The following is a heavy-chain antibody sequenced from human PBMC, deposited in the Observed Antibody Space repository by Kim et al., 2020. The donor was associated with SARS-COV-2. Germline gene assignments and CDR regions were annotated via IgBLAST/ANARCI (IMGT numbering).Heavy chain of an antibody. CDR2: IYYSGST. CDR1: GGSISSGGYY. D-gene: IGHD3-3*01. V-gene: IGHV4-31*03. CDR3: ARGLQIRFLEWLPPDY. J-gene: IGHJ4*02. Sequence: SETLSLTCTVSGGSISSGGYYWSWIRQHPGKGLEWIGYIYYSGSTYYNPSLKSRVTISVDTSKNQFSLKLSSVTAADTAVYYCARGLQIRFLEWLPPDYWGQGTLVTVSS.